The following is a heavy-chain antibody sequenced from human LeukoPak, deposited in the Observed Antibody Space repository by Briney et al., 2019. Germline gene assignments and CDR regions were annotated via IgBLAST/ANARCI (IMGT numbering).Heavy chain of an antibody. V-gene: IGHV4-61*02. D-gene: IGHD1-26*01. CDR2: FHTRGST. Sequence: SQTLSLTCTVSRGSISSGNYYWSWIRQPAGKGLEWIGRFHTRGSTNYNPSLKSRVIISVDTSKNQFSLKLNSVTAADTAVCYCARDSGSYRAWTFDYWGQGTLVTVSS. J-gene: IGHJ4*02. CDR3: ARDSGSYRAWTFDY. CDR1: RGSISSGNYY.